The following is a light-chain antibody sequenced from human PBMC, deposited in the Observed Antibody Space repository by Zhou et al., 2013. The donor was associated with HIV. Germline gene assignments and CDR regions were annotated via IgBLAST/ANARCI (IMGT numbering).Light chain of an antibody. V-gene: IGKV3-20*01. Sequence: EIVLTQSPATLSLSPGERATLSCRASQSVDSYLAWYQQKPGQAPRLLIYDTSNRATGIPDRFSGSGSGTDFTLTISRLEPEDFAVYFCQQYGSSPFTFGQGTKLEIK. CDR3: QQYGSSPFT. CDR1: QSVDSY. J-gene: IGKJ2*01. CDR2: DTS.